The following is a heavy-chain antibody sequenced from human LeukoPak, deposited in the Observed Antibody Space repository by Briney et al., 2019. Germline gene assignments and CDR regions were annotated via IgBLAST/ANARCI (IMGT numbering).Heavy chain of an antibody. D-gene: IGHD3-10*01. Sequence: ASVKVSCKASGYTFTGYYMHWVRQAPGQGLEWMGWINPNSGGTNYAQKSQGRVTMTRDTSISTAYMELSRLRSDDTAVYYCASTSVRGVLPIDYWGQGTLVTVSS. CDR3: ASTSVRGVLPIDY. CDR1: GYTFTGYY. V-gene: IGHV1-2*02. CDR2: INPNSGGT. J-gene: IGHJ4*02.